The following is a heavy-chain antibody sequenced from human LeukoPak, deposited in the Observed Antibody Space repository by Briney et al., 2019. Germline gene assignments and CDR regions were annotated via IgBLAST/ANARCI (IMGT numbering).Heavy chain of an antibody. D-gene: IGHD2-2*02. CDR2: ISYDGSNK. CDR3: ARERGLYCSSTSCYTADYYYYMDV. J-gene: IGHJ6*03. CDR1: GFTFSSCA. Sequence: GGSLRLSCAASGFTFSSCAMHWVRQAPGKGLEWVAVISYDGSNKYYADSVKGRFTISRDNSKNTPYLQMNSLRAEDTAVYYCARERGLYCSSTSCYTADYYYYMDVWGKGTTVTVSS. V-gene: IGHV3-30-3*01.